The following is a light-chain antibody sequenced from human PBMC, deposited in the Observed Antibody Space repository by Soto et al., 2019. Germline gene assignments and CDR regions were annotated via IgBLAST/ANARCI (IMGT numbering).Light chain of an antibody. V-gene: IGKV3-20*01. CDR2: GAS. J-gene: IGKJ2*01. CDR3: QQYASAPYT. Sequence: EIVLTQSPGTLPLSPGETVTLSCRASQTINSGYVAWYQQKPGQAPRLFIYGASSRATGIPDRFSDSGPGTDFTLSLSRLEPDDVAVYYCQQYASAPYTFGQGTNLAIK. CDR1: QTINSGY.